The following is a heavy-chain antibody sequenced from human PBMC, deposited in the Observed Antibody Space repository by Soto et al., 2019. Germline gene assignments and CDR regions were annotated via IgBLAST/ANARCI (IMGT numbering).Heavy chain of an antibody. D-gene: IGHD4-17*01. CDR1: GFSVSRNY. V-gene: IGHV3-53*02. Sequence: QLVETGGGLIQPGTSLTLSCAASGFSVSRNYMTWVRQAPGKGLEWVSFVYSGGATFYADSVKGRFILSRDDSQNTMYLQINNPRAEDTAVYYCAIVPVRLWGRGTLVTVAS. CDR2: VYSGGAT. J-gene: IGHJ4*02. CDR3: AIVPVRL.